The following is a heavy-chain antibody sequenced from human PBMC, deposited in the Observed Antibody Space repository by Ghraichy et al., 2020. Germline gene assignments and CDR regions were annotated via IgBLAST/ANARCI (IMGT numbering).Heavy chain of an antibody. CDR1: GYTLSGYF. V-gene: IGHV1-2*05. J-gene: IGHJ4*02. CDR2: INPNSGYT. Sequence: ASVKLSCKASGYTLSGYFIHWVRQAPGQGLEWVGRINPNSGYTNSAQEFQGRVTMTWDTSISTAYMELSRLTSDDTVVYYCARGGFNYGKQGFDYWGQGTLVTVSS. CDR3: ARGGFNYGKQGFDY. D-gene: IGHD3-10*01.